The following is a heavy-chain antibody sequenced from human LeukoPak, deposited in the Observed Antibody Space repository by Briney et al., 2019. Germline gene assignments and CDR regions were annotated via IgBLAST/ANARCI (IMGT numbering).Heavy chain of an antibody. CDR1: GGSISSSSYY. CDR3: ASGASETDY. J-gene: IGHJ4*02. V-gene: IGHV4-39*01. Sequence: SETLSLTCTVSGGSISSSSYYWGWIRQPPGKGLEWIGSICYSVNTYYNPFLKSRVTISVDTSKNQFSLKLSSVTAADTAVYYCASGASETDYWGQGTLVTVSS. D-gene: IGHD1-14*01. CDR2: ICYSVNT.